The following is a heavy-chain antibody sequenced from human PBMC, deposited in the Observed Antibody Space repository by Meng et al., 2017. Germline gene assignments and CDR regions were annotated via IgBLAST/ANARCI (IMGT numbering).Heavy chain of an antibody. J-gene: IGHJ4*02. CDR3: ASWIYSCGWQ. CDR1: GGSIISVDW. D-gene: IGHD6-19*01. V-gene: IGHV4/OR15-8*02. Sequence: QVQLQGSGPGLVKPSGTLSLTCVVSGGSIISVDWWSWVRQPPGKGLEWIGEIYHGGNTNYNPSLKSRVTISIDKSKNQFSLKLSSVTAADTAVYYCASWIYSCGWQWGQGTLVTVSS. CDR2: IYHGGNT.